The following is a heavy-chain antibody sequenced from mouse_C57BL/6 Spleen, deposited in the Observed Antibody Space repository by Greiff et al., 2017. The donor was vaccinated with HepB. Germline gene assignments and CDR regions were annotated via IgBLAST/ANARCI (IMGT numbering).Heavy chain of an antibody. Sequence: QVQLQQPGAELVMPGASVKLSCKASGYTFTSYWMHWVKQRPGQGLEWIGEIDPSDSYTNYNQKLNGKSTLTVDKSSSTAYMQLSSLTSEDSAVYCCARGRQLSQQEYWGQGTTLTVSS. CDR2: IDPSDSYT. J-gene: IGHJ2*01. CDR1: GYTFTSYW. V-gene: IGHV1-69*01. D-gene: IGHD3-2*02. CDR3: ARGRQLSQQEY.